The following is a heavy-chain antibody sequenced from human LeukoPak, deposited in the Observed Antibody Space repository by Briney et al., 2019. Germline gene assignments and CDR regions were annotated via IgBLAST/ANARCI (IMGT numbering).Heavy chain of an antibody. CDR3: AREPQWLVPPFDY. D-gene: IGHD6-19*01. J-gene: IGHJ4*02. CDR1: GFLFSSYP. Sequence: PGGSLRLSCAASGFLFSSYPMHWVRQAPGKGLEWVAFISYDGSNQYYADSVKGRFTISRDNSKNTLYLQMNTLRLEDTAVYYCAREPQWLVPPFDYWGQGTLVTVSS. V-gene: IGHV3-30-3*01. CDR2: ISYDGSNQ.